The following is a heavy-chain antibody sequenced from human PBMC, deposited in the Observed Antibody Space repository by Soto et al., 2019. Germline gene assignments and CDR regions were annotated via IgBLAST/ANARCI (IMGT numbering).Heavy chain of an antibody. J-gene: IGHJ5*02. CDR2: ISWNSGSI. CDR3: ARSLPYSRNNWFDP. D-gene: IGHD6-13*01. V-gene: IGHV3-9*01. Sequence: GGSLRLSCAASGFTFDDYAMHWVRQAPGKGLEWVSGISWNSGSIGYADSVKGRFTISRDNAKNSLYLQMNSLRAEDTALYYCARSLPYSRNNWFDPWGQGTLVTVSS. CDR1: GFTFDDYA.